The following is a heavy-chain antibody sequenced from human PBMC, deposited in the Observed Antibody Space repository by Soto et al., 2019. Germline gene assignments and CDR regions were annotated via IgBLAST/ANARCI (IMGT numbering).Heavy chain of an antibody. CDR3: ARAMANYFDY. D-gene: IGHD2-8*01. J-gene: IGHJ4*02. CDR2: IRDSGST. Sequence: QVQLQESGPGLVKPSQTLSVTCTVSGGSVSSDDYSWSWIRQHPGKGLEWIGYIRDSGSTYYNPSREGRVKISVDTSKNQFSLRLRSVTAADTAVYYCARAMANYFDYWGQGTLVTASS. CDR1: GGSVSSDDYS. V-gene: IGHV4-31*03.